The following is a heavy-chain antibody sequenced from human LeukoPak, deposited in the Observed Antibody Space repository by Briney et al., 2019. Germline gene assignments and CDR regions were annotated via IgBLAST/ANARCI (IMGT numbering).Heavy chain of an antibody. D-gene: IGHD2-15*01. V-gene: IGHV3-30*02. CDR2: IRYDGSNK. J-gene: IGHJ5*02. Sequence: GGSLRLSCAASGFTFSSYGMHWVRQAPGKGLEWVAFIRYDGSNKYYADSVKGRFTISRDNSKNTLYLQMNSLRAEDTAVYYCARTRYCSGGSCYNWFDPWGQGTLVTVSS. CDR1: GFTFSSYG. CDR3: ARTRYCSGGSCYNWFDP.